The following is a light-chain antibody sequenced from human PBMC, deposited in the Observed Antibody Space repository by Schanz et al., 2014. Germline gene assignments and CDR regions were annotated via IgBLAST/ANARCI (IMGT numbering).Light chain of an antibody. Sequence: VVVTQSPGTLSVFPGERATLSCRASHSVRTNLAWYQQKPGQPPRLLIFDAFTRASGVPLRFSGSGSGTEFTLTISSLQSEDFAVYYCQQYNNWPPRTFGQGTKVEIK. CDR1: HSVRTN. J-gene: IGKJ1*01. CDR3: QQYNNWPPRT. CDR2: DAF. V-gene: IGKV3-15*01.